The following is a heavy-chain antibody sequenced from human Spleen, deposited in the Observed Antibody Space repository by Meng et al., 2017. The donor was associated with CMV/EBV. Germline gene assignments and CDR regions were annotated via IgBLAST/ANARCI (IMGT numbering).Heavy chain of an antibody. CDR1: GFTFSEFS. Sequence: GESLKISCAASGFTFSEFSMHWVRQAPGKGLEWVALISYHGKNEKYADSVKGRFTISRDYSKNTVSLQMSSLRPEDTAVYYCARGFGVGSYYGMDVWGQGTTVTVSS. CDR3: ARGFGVGSYYGMDV. CDR2: ISYHGKNE. J-gene: IGHJ6*02. V-gene: IGHV3-30*04. D-gene: IGHD3-10*01.